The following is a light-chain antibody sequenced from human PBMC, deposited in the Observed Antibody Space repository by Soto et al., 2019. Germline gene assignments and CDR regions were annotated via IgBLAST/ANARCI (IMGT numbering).Light chain of an antibody. CDR1: QSVRSSY. V-gene: IGKV3-20*01. J-gene: IGKJ2*01. CDR2: GAS. CDR3: QQYGTSPTT. Sequence: EIVLTQSPGTLSLSPGERATLSCRASQSVRSSYLAWYQQKPGQAPRLLIYGASSRATSIPDRFSGSGSGTDFTLTISRLEPEDFAVFYCQQYGTSPTTFGQGTKLEI.